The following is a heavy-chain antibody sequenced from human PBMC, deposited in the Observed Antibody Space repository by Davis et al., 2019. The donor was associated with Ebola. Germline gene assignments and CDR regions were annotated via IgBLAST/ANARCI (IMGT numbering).Heavy chain of an antibody. J-gene: IGHJ2*01. V-gene: IGHV4-59*12. CDR3: AREREPDWYFDL. Sequence: PSETLSLTCTVSGGSISSYYWSWIRQPPGKGLEWIGYIYYSGSTNYNLSLKSRVTMSVDMSKNQFSLKLSSVTAADTAVYYCAREREPDWYFDLWGRGTLVTVSS. CDR1: GGSISSYY. D-gene: IGHD1-14*01. CDR2: IYYSGST.